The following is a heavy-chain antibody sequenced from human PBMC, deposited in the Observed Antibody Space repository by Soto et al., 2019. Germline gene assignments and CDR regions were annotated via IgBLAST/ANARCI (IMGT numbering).Heavy chain of an antibody. V-gene: IGHV4-59*01. CDR3: ARVNDFWTGYYSTNWFDP. CDR2: IYYSGST. D-gene: IGHD3-3*01. Sequence: WTWIRQPPGKGLEWIGYIYYSGSTNHNPSLKSRVTISVDTSKNQFSLKLSSVTAADTAVYYCARVNDFWTGYYSTNWFDPWGQGTLVTVSS. J-gene: IGHJ5*02.